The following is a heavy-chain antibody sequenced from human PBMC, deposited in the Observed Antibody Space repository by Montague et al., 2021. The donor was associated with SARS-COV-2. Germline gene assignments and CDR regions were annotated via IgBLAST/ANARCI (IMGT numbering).Heavy chain of an antibody. CDR3: ARIPYGDVI. Sequence: SLRLSCAASGFSVSSNYLSCVRQAPGEGLEWVSVIYNYGSTYYEDSVKGRFTISRDDSKNTLYLQMNSRRAEDTAVYSCARIPYGDVIWGQGTLVTVSS. CDR2: IYNYGST. V-gene: IGHV3-53*01. J-gene: IGHJ4*02. CDR1: GFSVSSNY. D-gene: IGHD2-21*01.